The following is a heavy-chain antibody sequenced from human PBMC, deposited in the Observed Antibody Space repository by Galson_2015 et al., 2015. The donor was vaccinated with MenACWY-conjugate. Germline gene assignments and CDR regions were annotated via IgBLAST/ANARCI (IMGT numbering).Heavy chain of an antibody. CDR3: AKARGYDRSMYYFDY. D-gene: IGHD3-22*01. V-gene: IGHV3-23*01. CDR1: GFTFSSYA. J-gene: IGHJ4*02. Sequence: SLRLSCAASGFTFSSYAMSWVRQAPGKGLEWVSAISGSGGSTYYADSVKGRFTISRDNSKNTLYLQMNSLRAEDTAVYYCAKARGYDRSMYYFDYWGQGTLVTVSS. CDR2: ISGSGGST.